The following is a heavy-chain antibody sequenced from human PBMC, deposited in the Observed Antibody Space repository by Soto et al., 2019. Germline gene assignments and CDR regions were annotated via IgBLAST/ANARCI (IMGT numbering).Heavy chain of an antibody. D-gene: IGHD1-26*01. V-gene: IGHV3-48*02. J-gene: IGHJ4*01. Sequence: PGGSLRLSCAASGFPFNAYPMNWVRQAPGKGLEWISSISRRSENIYYADSVRGRFTISADIAENSVILQMNSLRDEDSAVYFCVRDRDLYRDMFHADLWGQGTLVTVSS. CDR3: VRDRDLYRDMFHADL. CDR2: ISRRSENI. CDR1: GFPFNAYP.